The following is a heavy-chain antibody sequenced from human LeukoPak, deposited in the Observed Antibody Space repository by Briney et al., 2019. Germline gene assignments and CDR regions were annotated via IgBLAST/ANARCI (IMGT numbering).Heavy chain of an antibody. J-gene: IGHJ4*02. CDR1: HFTFSHFG. V-gene: IGHV3-33*06. CDR2: IWNDGSSQ. CDR3: AKDAQRGFDYSNSLEK. D-gene: IGHD4-11*01. Sequence: PGGSLILSCVASHFTFSHFGMHWVRQAPGKGLEWVAVIWNDGSSQYYADSVKGRFTISRDNSQNTVYLQMNSLRGEDTAVYYCAKDAQRGFDYSNSLEKWGQGTLVIVSS.